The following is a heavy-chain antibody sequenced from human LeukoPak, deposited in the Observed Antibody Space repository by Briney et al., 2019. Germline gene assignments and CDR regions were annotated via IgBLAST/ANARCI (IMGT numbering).Heavy chain of an antibody. Sequence: PGGSLRLSCAASGFTVSSNYMSWVRQAPGKGLEWVSVIYSGGSTYYADSVKGRFTISRDNSKNTLYLQMNSLRAEDTAVYYCARDKQVGAKGPSDYYYGMDVWGQGTTVTVSS. J-gene: IGHJ6*02. CDR3: ARDKQVGAKGPSDYYYGMDV. CDR2: IYSGGST. CDR1: GFTVSSNY. D-gene: IGHD1-26*01. V-gene: IGHV3-66*01.